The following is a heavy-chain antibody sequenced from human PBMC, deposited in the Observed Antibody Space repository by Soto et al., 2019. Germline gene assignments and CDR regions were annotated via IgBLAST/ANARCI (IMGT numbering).Heavy chain of an antibody. Sequence: KPSETLSLTCTVSGGSISTYYWSWIRQPPGKGLEWIGYIHSSGSSNSNPSLKSRVTISVDTSKNQFALKLSSVTPADTAVYYCARDSKRGYSGYDKLDYWGQGTPVTVSS. CDR1: GGSISTYY. V-gene: IGHV4-59*01. J-gene: IGHJ4*02. CDR3: ARDSKRGYSGYDKLDY. D-gene: IGHD5-12*01. CDR2: IHSSGSS.